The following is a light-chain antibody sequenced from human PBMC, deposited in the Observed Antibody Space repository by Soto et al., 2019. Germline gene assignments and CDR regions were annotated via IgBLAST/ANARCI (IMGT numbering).Light chain of an antibody. CDR2: LNSDGSH. J-gene: IGLJ3*02. CDR1: SGHSSYA. V-gene: IGLV4-69*01. Sequence: QLVLTQSPSASPSLGASVKLTCTLSSGHSSYAIAWHQQQPEKGPRYLMKLNSDGSHSKGDGIPDRFSGSSSGAERYLTISSLQSEDEADYYCQTWGTGSLVFGGGTQLTVL. CDR3: QTWGTGSLV.